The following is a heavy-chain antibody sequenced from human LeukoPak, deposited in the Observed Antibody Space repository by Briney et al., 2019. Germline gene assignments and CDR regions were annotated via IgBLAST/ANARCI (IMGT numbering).Heavy chain of an antibody. CDR2: ISGSGGST. D-gene: IGHD6-6*01. J-gene: IGHJ4*02. CDR1: GFTFDDYA. V-gene: IGHV3-23*01. Sequence: GGSLRLSCAASGFTFDDYAMRWVRQAPGKGLEWVSAISGSGGSTYYADSVKGRFTISTDNSTNTLYLRMSSLRPEDTAVYSCAVQYTSSDWTYYYFDYWGQGTLVTVSS. CDR3: AVQYTSSDWTYYYFDY.